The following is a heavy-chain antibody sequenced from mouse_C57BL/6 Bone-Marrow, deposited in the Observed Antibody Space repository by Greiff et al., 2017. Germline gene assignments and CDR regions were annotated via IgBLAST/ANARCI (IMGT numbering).Heavy chain of an antibody. CDR1: GFTFSSYA. D-gene: IGHD1-1*01. Sequence: EVQLVESGEGLVKPGGSLKLSCAASGFTFSSYAMSWVRQTPEKRLEWVAYISSGGDYIYYADTVKGRFTISRDNARNTLYLQMSSLKSEDTAMYYCTRDNYGSFTFAYWGQGTLVTVSA. J-gene: IGHJ3*01. V-gene: IGHV5-9-1*02. CDR2: ISSGGDYI. CDR3: TRDNYGSFTFAY.